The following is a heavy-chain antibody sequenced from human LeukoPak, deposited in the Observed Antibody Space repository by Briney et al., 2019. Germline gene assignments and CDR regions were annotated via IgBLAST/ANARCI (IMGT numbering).Heavy chain of an antibody. CDR2: MNPNSGNT. Sequence: ASVTVSCKASGYTFTSYDINWVRQATGQGLEWMGWMNPNSGNTGYAQKFQGRVTITRNTSISTAYMELSSLRSEDTAVYYCARVMSPYCSGGSCYDDWFDPWGQGTLVTVSS. D-gene: IGHD2-15*01. CDR3: ARVMSPYCSGGSCYDDWFDP. CDR1: GYTFTSYD. V-gene: IGHV1-8*03. J-gene: IGHJ5*02.